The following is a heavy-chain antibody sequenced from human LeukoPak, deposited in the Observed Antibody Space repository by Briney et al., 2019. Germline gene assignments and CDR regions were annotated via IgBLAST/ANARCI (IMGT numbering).Heavy chain of an antibody. D-gene: IGHD6-13*01. CDR1: GFTFSSYA. Sequence: GRSLRLSCAASGFTFSSYAMSWVRQAPGKGLEWVSAISGSGGSTYYADSVKGRFTISRDNSKNTLYLQMNSLRAEDTAVYYCAKRGYSSSWYALDYWGQGTLVTVSS. CDR2: ISGSGGST. J-gene: IGHJ4*02. CDR3: AKRGYSSSWYALDY. V-gene: IGHV3-23*01.